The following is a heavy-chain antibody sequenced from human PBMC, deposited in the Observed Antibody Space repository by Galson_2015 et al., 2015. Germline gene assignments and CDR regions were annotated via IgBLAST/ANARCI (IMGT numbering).Heavy chain of an antibody. CDR3: ARHGIGIAAAGTFDY. V-gene: IGHV4-39*01. D-gene: IGHD6-13*01. CDR2: IYYSGST. Sequence: SETLSLTCTVSGGSISSSSYYWGWIRQPPGKGLEWIGSIYYSGSTYYNPSLKSRVTISVDTSKNQFSLKLSSVTAADTAVYYCARHGIGIAAAGTFDYWGQGTLVTVSS. CDR1: GGSISSSSYY. J-gene: IGHJ4*02.